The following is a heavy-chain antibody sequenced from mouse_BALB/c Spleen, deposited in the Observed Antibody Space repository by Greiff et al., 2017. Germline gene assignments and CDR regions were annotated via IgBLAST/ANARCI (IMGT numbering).Heavy chain of an antibody. Sequence: QVQLQQSGAELVRPGTSVKVSCKASGYAFTNYLIEWVKQRPGQGLEWIGVINPGSGGTNYNEKFKGKATLTADKSSSTAYMQLSSLTSDDSAVYFCASGNWGFDYWGQGTTLTVSS. CDR3: ASGNWGFDY. D-gene: IGHD2-1*01. V-gene: IGHV1-54*01. J-gene: IGHJ2*01. CDR2: INPGSGGT. CDR1: GYAFTNYL.